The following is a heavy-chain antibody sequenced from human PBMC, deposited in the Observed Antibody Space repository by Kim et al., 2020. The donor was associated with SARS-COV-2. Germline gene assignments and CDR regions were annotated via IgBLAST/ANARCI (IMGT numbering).Heavy chain of an antibody. D-gene: IGHD3-3*01. CDR1: GGSISSSSYY. V-gene: IGHV4-39*07. CDR2: IYYSGST. J-gene: IGHJ4*02. CDR3: ASLKSPEGNYDFWSGYAY. Sequence: SETLSLTCTVSGGSISSSSYYWGWIRQPPGKGLEWIGSIYYSGSTYYNPSLKSRVTISVDTSKNQFSLKLSSVTAAGTAVYYCASLKSPEGNYDFWSGYAYWGQGTLVTVSS.